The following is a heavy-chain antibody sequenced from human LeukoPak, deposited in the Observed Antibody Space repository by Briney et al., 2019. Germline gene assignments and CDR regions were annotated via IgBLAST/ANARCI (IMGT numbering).Heavy chain of an antibody. V-gene: IGHV1-8*01. CDR2: MNPNSGNT. CDR1: GYTFTSYD. Sequence: ASVKVSCKASGYTFTSYDINWVRQASGQGLEWMGWMNPNSGNTGYAQKFQGRVTMTRNTSISTAYMELSSLRSEDTAVYYCARYGKLLPYDFDYWGQGTLVTVSS. J-gene: IGHJ4*02. CDR3: ARYGKLLPYDFDY. D-gene: IGHD2-15*01.